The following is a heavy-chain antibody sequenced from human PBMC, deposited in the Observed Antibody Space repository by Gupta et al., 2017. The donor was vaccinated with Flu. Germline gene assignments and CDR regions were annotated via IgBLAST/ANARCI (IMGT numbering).Heavy chain of an antibody. V-gene: IGHV3-23*01. CDR3: AKDLYSSSWYYFHY. Sequence: EVQLLESGGDLVQPGGSLRLSCAAYGITFSRFAMSWVRQAPGKGLEWVSGISGSGGSTDYADSVKGRFTISRDNSKNTVSLQMNSLRVEDTAVYYCAKDLYSSSWYYFHYWGQGALVTVSS. CDR2: ISGSGGST. D-gene: IGHD6-13*01. J-gene: IGHJ4*02. CDR1: GITFSRFA.